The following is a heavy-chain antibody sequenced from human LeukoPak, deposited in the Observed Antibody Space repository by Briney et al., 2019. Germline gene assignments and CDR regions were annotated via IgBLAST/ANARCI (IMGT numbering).Heavy chain of an antibody. D-gene: IGHD7-27*01. CDR2: IYTSGST. V-gene: IGHV4-4*07. J-gene: IGHJ6*03. CDR3: ARESTWGYYYYYYMDV. CDR1: GGSISSYY. Sequence: PSETLSLTCTVSGGSISSYYWSWIRQPAGKGLERIGRIYTSGSTNYNPSLKSRVTMSVDTSQNQFSLKLSSVTAADTAAYYCARESTWGYYYYYYMDVWGKGTTVTASS.